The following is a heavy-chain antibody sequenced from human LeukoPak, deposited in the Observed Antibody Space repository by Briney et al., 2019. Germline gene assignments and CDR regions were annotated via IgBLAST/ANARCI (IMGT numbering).Heavy chain of an antibody. J-gene: IGHJ4*02. CDR3: AKGRHYGFQAFDY. V-gene: IGHV3-9*01. CDR2: ISWNSGSI. D-gene: IGHD3-10*01. Sequence: GGSLRLSCAASGFTFDDYAMHWVRQAPGKGLEWVSGISWNSGSIGYADSVKGRFTISRDNAKNSLYLQMNSLRAEDTALYYCAKGRHYGFQAFDYWGQGTLVTVSS. CDR1: GFTFDDYA.